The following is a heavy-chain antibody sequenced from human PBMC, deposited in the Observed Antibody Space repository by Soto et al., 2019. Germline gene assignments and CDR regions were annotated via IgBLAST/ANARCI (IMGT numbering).Heavy chain of an antibody. CDR3: ARDPRLGYCSGGSCYNWFDP. CDR1: GGTFSSYT. J-gene: IGHJ5*02. CDR2: IIPILGIA. V-gene: IGHV1-69*04. D-gene: IGHD2-15*01. Sequence: ASVKVSCKASGGTFSSYTISWVRQAPGQGLEWMGRIIPILGIANYAQKFQGRVTITADKSTSTADMELRSLRSEDTAVYYCARDPRLGYCSGGSCYNWFDPWGQGTLVTVSS.